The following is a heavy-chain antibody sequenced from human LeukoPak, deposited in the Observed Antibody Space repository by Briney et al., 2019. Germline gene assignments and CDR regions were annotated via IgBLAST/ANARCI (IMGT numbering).Heavy chain of an antibody. CDR3: ARVQRYCSGGSCYWGGLDY. V-gene: IGHV1-3*01. J-gene: IGHJ4*02. CDR1: GYTFTGYA. Sequence: ASVKVSCKASGYTFTGYALHWVRQAPGQGLEWMGWINAGNGNTKYSQNFQGRVTITRDTSASTAYMELSSLRSEDTAVYYCARVQRYCSGGSCYWGGLDYWGQGTLVTVSS. D-gene: IGHD2-15*01. CDR2: INAGNGNT.